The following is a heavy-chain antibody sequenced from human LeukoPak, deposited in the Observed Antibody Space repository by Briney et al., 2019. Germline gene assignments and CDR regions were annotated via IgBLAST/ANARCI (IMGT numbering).Heavy chain of an antibody. V-gene: IGHV3-30*18. CDR3: AKAPYYFDY. Sequence: PGRSLRLSCAASGFTFSNYGMHWVRQAPGKGLEWVAIISYDGSNKYYADSVKGRFTISRDNSKNTLCLQMNSLRAEDTAVYYCAKAPYYFDYWGQGNLVTVSS. J-gene: IGHJ4*02. CDR1: GFTFSNYG. CDR2: ISYDGSNK.